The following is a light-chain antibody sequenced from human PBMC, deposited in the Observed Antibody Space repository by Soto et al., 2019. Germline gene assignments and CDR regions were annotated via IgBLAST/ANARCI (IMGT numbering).Light chain of an antibody. CDR1: QTISSR. CDR3: QHYNSYSEA. V-gene: IGKV1-5*03. J-gene: IGKJ1*01. Sequence: DIQMTQSPSTLSGSVGDRVTITCRASQTISSRLAWYQQKPWKAPKLLIYKASTLKSGVPSRFSGSGSGTEFTLTISSLQPDDFETYYCQHYNSYSEAFGQGTKVELK. CDR2: KAS.